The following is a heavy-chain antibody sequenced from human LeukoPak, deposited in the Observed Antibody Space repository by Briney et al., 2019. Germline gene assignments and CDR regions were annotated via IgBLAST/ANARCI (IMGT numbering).Heavy chain of an antibody. D-gene: IGHD6-19*01. V-gene: IGHV4-39*07. J-gene: IGHJ5*02. CDR1: GGSITSSSYC. CDR2: IYYGGST. Sequence: SETLSLTCTVSGGSITSSSYCWGWVRQPPRKGPEWIGSIYYGGSTNYNPSVKSRVTGTLDTSKNQFYLKLTAGTAADTDVHYCASDRGYSRGWYASGLHPWRQGTLVTVSS. CDR3: ASDRGYSRGWYASGLHP.